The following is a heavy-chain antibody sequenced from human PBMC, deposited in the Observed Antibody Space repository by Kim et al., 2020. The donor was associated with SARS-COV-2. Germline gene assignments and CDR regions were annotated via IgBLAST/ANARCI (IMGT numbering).Heavy chain of an antibody. J-gene: IGHJ4*02. CDR3: ARGCYDSSGAYYFHY. D-gene: IGHD3-22*01. Sequence: GGSLRLSCASSGFTVSSNYMSWVRQAPGKGLEWVSVIYSGGSTYYADSVKGLFTISRDNSTNTLYLQMNSLRAEDTAVYYCARGCYDSSGAYYFHYWGQGTLVTVSS. CDR1: GFTVSSNY. CDR2: IYSGGST. V-gene: IGHV3-53*01.